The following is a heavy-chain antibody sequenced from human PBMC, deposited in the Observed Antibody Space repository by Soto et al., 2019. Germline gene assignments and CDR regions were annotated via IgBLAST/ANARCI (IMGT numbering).Heavy chain of an antibody. CDR1: VGSITNYY. CDR3: ARDGTDVTTGYYGLEV. J-gene: IGHJ6*02. CDR2: IYYSGST. Sequence: PSETLSLTCTVSVGSITNYYWSLIRQSPGKGLEWIGFIYYSGSTNYSPSLKIRVTISVSTSKNQFSLKMTSVTTADTGVYSCARDGTDVTTGYYGLEVWGQGTTVTVSS. D-gene: IGHD2-21*02. V-gene: IGHV4-59*01.